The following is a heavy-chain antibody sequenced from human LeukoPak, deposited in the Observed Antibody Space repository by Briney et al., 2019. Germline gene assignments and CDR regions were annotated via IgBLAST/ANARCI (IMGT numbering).Heavy chain of an antibody. J-gene: IGHJ5*02. CDR3: AREKGWDQLLILNWFDP. V-gene: IGHV1-69*04. CDR2: IIPILGIA. Sequence: VASVKVSCKASGGTFSSYAISWVRQAPGQGLEWMGRIIPILGIANYAQKFQGRVTITADKSTSTAYMELSSLRSEDTAVYYCAREKGWDQLLILNWFDPWGQGTLVTV. D-gene: IGHD2-2*01. CDR1: GGTFSSYA.